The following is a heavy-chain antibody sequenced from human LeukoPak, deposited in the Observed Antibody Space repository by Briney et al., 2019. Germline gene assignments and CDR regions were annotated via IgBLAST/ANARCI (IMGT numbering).Heavy chain of an antibody. CDR2: INPSGGST. V-gene: IGHV1-46*01. CDR3: ARHSLPGTTPFDY. CDR1: GCTFINYY. J-gene: IGHJ4*02. Sequence: GASVKVSCKASGCTFINYYIHWVRQAPGQGLEWVGIINPSGGSTTYAQKFQGRVSMTRDTSTSTVYMELSSLESDDTALYYCARHSLPGTTPFDYWGQGTLVTVSS. D-gene: IGHD1-1*01.